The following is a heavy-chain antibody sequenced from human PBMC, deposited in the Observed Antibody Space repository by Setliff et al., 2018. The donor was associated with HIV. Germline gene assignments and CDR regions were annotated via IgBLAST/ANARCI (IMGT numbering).Heavy chain of an antibody. CDR1: VGSFSGYY. CDR2: ISHSGRT. Sequence: SETLSLTCAVYVGSFSGYYWSWIRQPPGKGLEWIGEISHSGRTNYNPSLKSRVTISVDTSKNQFSLKLSSVTAADTAVYYCARGPLDSSGYRSDAFDIWGQGTMVPVSS. D-gene: IGHD3-22*01. V-gene: IGHV4-34*01. CDR3: ARGPLDSSGYRSDAFDI. J-gene: IGHJ3*02.